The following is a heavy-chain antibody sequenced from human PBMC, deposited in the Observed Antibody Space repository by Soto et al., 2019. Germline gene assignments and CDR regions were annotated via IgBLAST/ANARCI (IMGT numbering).Heavy chain of an antibody. CDR1: GGTFSSYA. CDR2: IIPIFGTA. D-gene: IGHD5-18*01. V-gene: IGHV1-69*06. J-gene: IGHJ6*02. CDR3: ARGYSYGYRYAAYYYGMDV. Sequence: QVQLVQSGAEVKKPGSSVKVSCKASGGTFSSYAISWVRQAPGQGLEWMGGIIPIFGTASYAQQFQGRVTITADKSTSTAYMELSSLRSEDTAVYYCARGYSYGYRYAAYYYGMDVWGQGTTVTVSS.